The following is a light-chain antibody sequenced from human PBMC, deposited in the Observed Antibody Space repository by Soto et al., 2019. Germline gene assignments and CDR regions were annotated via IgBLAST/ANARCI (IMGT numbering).Light chain of an antibody. J-gene: IGLJ3*02. CDR3: NPYTTSGTLV. V-gene: IGLV2-14*01. CDR2: EVS. CDR1: SSDVGIYNY. Sequence: QSALTQPASVSGSPGQSITISCTGTSSDVGIYNYVSWYQQHPGKAPKLMIYEVSNRPSGVSNRFSGSKSGNTASLTISGLQAEDEGDYHCNPYTTSGTLVFGGGTKPTAL.